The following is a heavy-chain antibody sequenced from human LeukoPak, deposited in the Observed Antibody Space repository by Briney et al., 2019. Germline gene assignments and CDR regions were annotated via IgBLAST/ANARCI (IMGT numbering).Heavy chain of an antibody. CDR3: AKELHGSGNYAFDY. CDR1: GFTSSSCA. J-gene: IGHJ4*02. CDR2: VSVNGGTT. V-gene: IGHV3-23*01. Sequence: GGSLRLSCAASGFTSSSCALSWVRQAPGKGLEWVSTVSVNGGTTYYADSVKGRFTISRDNSKNTPYLQMNSLRAEDTAVYFCAKELHGSGNYAFDYWGQGTLVTVSS. D-gene: IGHD3-10*01.